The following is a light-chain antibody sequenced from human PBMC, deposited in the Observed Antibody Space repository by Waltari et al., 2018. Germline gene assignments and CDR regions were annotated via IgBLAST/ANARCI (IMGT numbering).Light chain of an antibody. CDR2: DAS. Sequence: EIVLTQSPGTLSLSPGERATLSCRASQSVGKSLAWYQQKSGQAPRLLIYDASTRATGIPDRFSASGFWTDFSLTISRLEPEDFAVYYCQKYVRLPVTFGQGTKVEI. CDR1: QSVGKS. V-gene: IGKV3-20*01. J-gene: IGKJ1*01. CDR3: QKYVRLPVT.